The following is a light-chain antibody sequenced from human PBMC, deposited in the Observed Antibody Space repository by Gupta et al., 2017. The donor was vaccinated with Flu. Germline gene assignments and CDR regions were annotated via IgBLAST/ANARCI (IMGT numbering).Light chain of an antibody. Sequence: IVMTQSPDSLAVSLDERATINCKSSQSVLHSPNNKNFLAWYQQKPGQPPKLLISRASTREAGVPDRFSGSGSGTDFSLTITSLQAEDGAVYYCQQYYSSPYSFGQGTKLEIK. CDR2: RAS. CDR1: QSVLHSPNNKNF. V-gene: IGKV4-1*01. CDR3: QQYYSSPYS. J-gene: IGKJ2*03.